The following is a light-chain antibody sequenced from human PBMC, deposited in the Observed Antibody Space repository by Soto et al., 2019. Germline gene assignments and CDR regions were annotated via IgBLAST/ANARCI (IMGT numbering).Light chain of an antibody. Sequence: SYVLTQPPSVSVAPGKTARITCGGNNIGSKSVHWYQQKPGQAPVLVIYYDSDRPSGIPERFSGSNSGNTATLTISRVEAGDEADYYCQVWDSSSDPYVFGTGTKLTVL. CDR1: NIGSKS. CDR2: YDS. J-gene: IGLJ1*01. V-gene: IGLV3-21*04. CDR3: QVWDSSSDPYV.